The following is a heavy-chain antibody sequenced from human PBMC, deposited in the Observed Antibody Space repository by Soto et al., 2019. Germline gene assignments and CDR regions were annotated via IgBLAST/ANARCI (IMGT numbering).Heavy chain of an antibody. CDR3: AASYGSGYRAFDS. V-gene: IGHV1-69*02. CDR1: VDTFNFYS. J-gene: IGHJ4*02. Sequence: QVQLVQSGADVQRPGSSVRVSCKASVDTFNFYSINWVRQAPGLGLQWMGRINPILSMSNYAPRFQGRVTMTADKSPSTAYMELSSLRSEDTAMYYCAASYGSGYRAFDSWGQGALVTVSS. CDR2: INPILSMS. D-gene: IGHD3-10*01.